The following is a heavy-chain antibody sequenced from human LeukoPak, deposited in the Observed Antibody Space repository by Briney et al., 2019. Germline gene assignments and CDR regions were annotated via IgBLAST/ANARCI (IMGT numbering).Heavy chain of an antibody. Sequence: PGGSLRLSCAASGFTFNYYTLAWVRQAPGKGLEWVSAITQRGDYPYYADSVKGRFTISRDNSRNTLYLQMNSLRGDDTAVYYCAKDGGILGVHDAFDLWGQGTMVTVSS. V-gene: IGHV3-23*01. J-gene: IGHJ3*01. D-gene: IGHD2-15*01. CDR3: AKDGGILGVHDAFDL. CDR2: ITQRGDYP. CDR1: GFTFNYYT.